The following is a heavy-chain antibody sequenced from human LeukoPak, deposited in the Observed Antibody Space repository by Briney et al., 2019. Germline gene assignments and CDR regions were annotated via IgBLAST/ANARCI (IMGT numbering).Heavy chain of an antibody. CDR2: INWNGGST. J-gene: IGHJ4*02. Sequence: GGSLRPSCAASRFIFDDYGMNWVRQPPGKGLEWVSGINWNGGSTGYADSVKGRFTISRDNAKNSLYLQMNSLRAEDTAVYYCARVGLGVTKFFDYWGQGTLVTVSS. CDR3: ARVGLGVTKFFDY. V-gene: IGHV3-20*04. CDR1: RFIFDDYG. D-gene: IGHD4-17*01.